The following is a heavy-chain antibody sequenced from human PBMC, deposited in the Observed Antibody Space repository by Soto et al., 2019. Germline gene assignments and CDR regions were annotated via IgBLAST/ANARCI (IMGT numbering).Heavy chain of an antibody. D-gene: IGHD2-8*02. V-gene: IGHV3-23*01. CDR1: GFTFSTYA. CDR2: VSGSCAKT. J-gene: IGHJ6*02. CDR3: TRDWTGNTCPCMDV. Sequence: EVQLLESGGGLVQPGGSLRLSCTASGFTFSTYAMTWVRQAPGKGLEWVSTVSGSCAKTYYADSVRGRFTISRDNSKDTLYLQMNSLTAEDTATYYCTRDWTGNTCPCMDVWGQGTTVTVSS.